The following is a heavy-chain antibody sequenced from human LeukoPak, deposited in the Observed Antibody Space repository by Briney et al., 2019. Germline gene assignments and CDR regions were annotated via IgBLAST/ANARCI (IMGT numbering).Heavy chain of an antibody. CDR1: GFTFSSYD. J-gene: IGHJ4*02. Sequence: GGSLRLSCAASGFTFSSYDMHWVRQATGKGLEWVSAIGTAGDTYYPGSVKGRFTISRENAKNSLYLQMNSLRAGDTAVYYCARGSLRFGELFPEDYWGQGTLVTVSS. V-gene: IGHV3-13*01. D-gene: IGHD3-10*01. CDR2: IGTAGDT. CDR3: ARGSLRFGELFPEDY.